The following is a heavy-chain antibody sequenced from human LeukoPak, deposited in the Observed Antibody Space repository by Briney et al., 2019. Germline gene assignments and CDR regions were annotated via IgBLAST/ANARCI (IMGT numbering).Heavy chain of an antibody. CDR2: ISSSSSYI. CDR1: GFTFSSYS. D-gene: IGHD5-12*01. Sequence: PGGSLRLSCAASGFTFSSYSMNWVRQAPGKGLEWVSSISSSSSYIYYADSLKGRFTISRDNAKNSLYLQMNSLRAEDTAVYYCARGGGRYSGYKDYWGQGTLVTVSS. V-gene: IGHV3-21*01. J-gene: IGHJ4*02. CDR3: ARGGGRYSGYKDY.